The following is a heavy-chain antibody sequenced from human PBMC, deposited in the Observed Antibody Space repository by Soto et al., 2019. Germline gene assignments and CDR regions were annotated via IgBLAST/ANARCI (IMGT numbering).Heavy chain of an antibody. Sequence: GGSLRLSCAASGFTFSIYWMSWVRQAPGKGLEWVANIKQDGSEKYYVDSVKGRFTISRDNAKNSLYLQMNSLRAEDTAVYYCARDPNIVLVPAALRSYYYYYGMDVWGQGTTVTVSS. J-gene: IGHJ6*02. CDR1: GFTFSIYW. CDR2: IKQDGSEK. D-gene: IGHD2-2*01. V-gene: IGHV3-7*01. CDR3: ARDPNIVLVPAALRSYYYYYGMDV.